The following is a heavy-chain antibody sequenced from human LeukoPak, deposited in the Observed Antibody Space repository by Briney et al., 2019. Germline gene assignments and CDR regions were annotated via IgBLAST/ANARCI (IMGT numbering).Heavy chain of an antibody. D-gene: IGHD3-10*01. J-gene: IGHJ4*02. CDR2: IDSDGRST. CDR1: GFSFRSYW. V-gene: IGHV3-74*01. CDR3: TRGGLWFGAFLDY. Sequence: GGSLRLSCAASGFSFRSYWMNWVRQAPGKGMVWVSRIDSDGRSTTYADSVKGRFTISRDNAKNTLFLQMNSLRVEDTDVYYCTRGGLWFGAFLDYWGQGTRVTVSS.